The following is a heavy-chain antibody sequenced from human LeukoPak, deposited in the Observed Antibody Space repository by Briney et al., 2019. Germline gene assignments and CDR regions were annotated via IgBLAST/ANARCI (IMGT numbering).Heavy chain of an antibody. CDR2: IKQDGSDK. D-gene: IGHD1-26*01. CDR1: GFSLNNYW. J-gene: IGHJ6*02. V-gene: IGHV3-7*03. CDR3: AKDTFSGSYYPSYYYGMDV. Sequence: GGSLRLSCAASGFSLNNYWMHWVRQAPGKGLEWVANIKQDGSDKYYVDSVKGRFTISRDNAKNSLYLQMNSLRAEDTALYYCAKDTFSGSYYPSYYYGMDVWGQGTTVTVSS.